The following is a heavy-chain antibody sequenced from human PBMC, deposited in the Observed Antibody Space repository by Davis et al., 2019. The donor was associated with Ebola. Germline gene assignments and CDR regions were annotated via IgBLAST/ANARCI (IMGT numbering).Heavy chain of an antibody. CDR2: VSGRATTI. J-gene: IGHJ4*02. CDR3: AGGPLGSLHY. V-gene: IGHV3-23*01. Sequence: PGGSLRLSCAASGFTFNKYAMSWVRQAPGKGLEWVSVVSGRATTIYYADSVKGRFTISRDNSKNTLYLQMNSLRDEDTAVYYCAGGPLGSLHYWGQGTLVTVSS. CDR1: GFTFNKYA.